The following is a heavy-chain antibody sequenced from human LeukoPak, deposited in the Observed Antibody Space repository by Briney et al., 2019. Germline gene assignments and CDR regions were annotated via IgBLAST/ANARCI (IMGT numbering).Heavy chain of an antibody. J-gene: IGHJ5*02. V-gene: IGHV3-23*01. D-gene: IGHD6-19*01. CDR3: AKSRVAVAAPRNWFDP. CDR2: ISGSGGST. Sequence: GGSLRLSCAASGFTFSSYAMSWVRQAPGKGLEWVSAISGSGGSTYYADSVKGRFTISRDNSNNTLYLQMNSLRVEDTAVYYCAKSRVAVAAPRNWFDPWGQGTLVTVSS. CDR1: GFTFSSYA.